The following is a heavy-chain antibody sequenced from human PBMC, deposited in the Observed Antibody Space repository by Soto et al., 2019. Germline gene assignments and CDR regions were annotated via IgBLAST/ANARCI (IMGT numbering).Heavy chain of an antibody. J-gene: IGHJ1*01. CDR3: AKERQQLPSAEYFQH. Sequence: PGGSLRLSCLASGFTFGTSGMSWVRQAPGKGLEWISGLSGDNNTDTKYADSVKGRFTISRDNSKNTLYLQMNSLRAEDTAVYYCAKERQQLPSAEYFQHWGQGTLVTVS. V-gene: IGHV3-23*01. CDR2: LSGDNNTDT. D-gene: IGHD6-13*01. CDR1: GFTFGTSG.